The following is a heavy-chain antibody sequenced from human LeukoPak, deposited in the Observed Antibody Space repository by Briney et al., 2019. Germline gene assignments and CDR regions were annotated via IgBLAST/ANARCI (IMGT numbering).Heavy chain of an antibody. Sequence: SETLSLTCTVSSGSTNSYYWGWVRQPAGRGLEWIGRIYTTGKTDYNPSLKSRLTMSVDTSKRQFSLNLMSVTAADTAIYFCARHGYTASHYFLDFWSQGTLVTVSS. J-gene: IGHJ4*02. CDR1: SGSTNSYY. CDR3: ARHGYTASHYFLDF. CDR2: IYTTGKT. V-gene: IGHV4-4*07. D-gene: IGHD3-16*01.